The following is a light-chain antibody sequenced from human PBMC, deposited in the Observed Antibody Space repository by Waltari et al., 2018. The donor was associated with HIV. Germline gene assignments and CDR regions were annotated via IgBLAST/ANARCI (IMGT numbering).Light chain of an antibody. J-gene: IGLJ3*02. CDR1: SGSVSTSYY. Sequence: QTVVTQEPSFSVSPGGTVTLTCGLSSGSVSTSYYPSWYQQTPGQAPRTLSSSTNPRSSGVPDRFSGSILGNKAALTITGAQADDESDYYCVLYMGSGSCMFGGGTKLTVL. V-gene: IGLV8-61*01. CDR2: STN. CDR3: VLYMGSGSCM.